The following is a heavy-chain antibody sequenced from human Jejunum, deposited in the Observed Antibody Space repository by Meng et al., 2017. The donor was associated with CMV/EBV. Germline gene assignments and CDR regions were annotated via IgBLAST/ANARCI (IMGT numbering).Heavy chain of an antibody. D-gene: IGHD2-8*01. Sequence: CAASGFTFSTYWMTWVRQAPGKGLEWVANIKENGGEKYYADSVKGRFTISRDNAKNSLYLQMNSLRVEDTAVYYCARGGVPYGMDVWGQGTTVTVSS. V-gene: IGHV3-7*01. J-gene: IGHJ6*02. CDR2: IKENGGEK. CDR3: ARGGVPYGMDV. CDR1: GFTFSTYW.